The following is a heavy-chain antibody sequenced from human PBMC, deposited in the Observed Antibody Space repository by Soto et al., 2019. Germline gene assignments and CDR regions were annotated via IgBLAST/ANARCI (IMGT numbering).Heavy chain of an antibody. Sequence: SETLSLTCTVSGGSISSYYWSWIRQPPGKGLEWIGYIYHSGSTYYNPSLKSRVTISVDRSKNQFSLKLSSVTAADTAVYYCARGMTTVTTLDDWGQGILVTVSS. V-gene: IGHV4-59*12. D-gene: IGHD4-4*01. CDR3: ARGMTTVTTLDD. CDR2: IYHSGST. CDR1: GGSISSYY. J-gene: IGHJ4*02.